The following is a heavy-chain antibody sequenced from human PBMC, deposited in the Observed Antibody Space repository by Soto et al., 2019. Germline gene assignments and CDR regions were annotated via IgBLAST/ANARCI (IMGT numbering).Heavy chain of an antibody. D-gene: IGHD3-22*01. CDR2: SRDKPQGYST. CDR1: VFTLSDHY. CDR3: VRATYFSDSSGYTRCLDY. Sequence: GGSLRLSCAGSVFTLSDHYIDWVRQAPGKGLEWVGRSRDKPQGYSTAYAASVKGRFTTSRDESKNSAYLQMNSLKTEDTAVYYCVRATYFSDSSGYTRCLDYWGQGTLVTVSS. J-gene: IGHJ4*02. V-gene: IGHV3-72*01.